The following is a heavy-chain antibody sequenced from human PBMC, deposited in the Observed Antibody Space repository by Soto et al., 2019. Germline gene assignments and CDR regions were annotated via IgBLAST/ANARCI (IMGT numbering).Heavy chain of an antibody. V-gene: IGHV4-31*02. J-gene: IGHJ5*02. Sequence: WTWIRQHPGKGLEWIGYIYYSGVTYYNPSLKSRVTISVDTSKNQCSLKLSSVTAADTAVYYCARDLRGRGSGRFDPWGQGTLVTVSS. D-gene: IGHD3-10*01. CDR2: IYYSGVT. CDR3: ARDLRGRGSGRFDP.